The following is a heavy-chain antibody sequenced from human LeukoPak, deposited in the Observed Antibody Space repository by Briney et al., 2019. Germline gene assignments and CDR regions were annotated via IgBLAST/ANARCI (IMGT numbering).Heavy chain of an antibody. V-gene: IGHV4-34*01. CDR1: GGSFSGYY. CDR3: ARGVVAWFDP. Sequence: PSETLSLTCAVYGGSFSGYYWSWIRQPPGKGLEWIGEINHSGSTNYNPSLKSRVIISVDTSKNQFSLKLSSVTAADTAVYYCARGVVAWFDPWGQGTLVTVSS. D-gene: IGHD2-21*01. CDR2: INHSGST. J-gene: IGHJ5*02.